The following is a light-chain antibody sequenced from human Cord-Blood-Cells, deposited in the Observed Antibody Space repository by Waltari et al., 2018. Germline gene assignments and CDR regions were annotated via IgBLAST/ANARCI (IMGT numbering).Light chain of an antibody. CDR1: QCLLHSNGYND. CDR2: LGS. V-gene: IGKV2-28*01. Sequence: DIVMTQSPLSLPVTPGEPASISCRSSQCLLHSNGYNDLDWYLQKPGQSPQLLIYLGSNRAAGVPDRFSGSGSGTDFTLKISRVEAEDVGVYYCMQALQTPYTFGQGTKLEIK. CDR3: MQALQTPYT. J-gene: IGKJ2*01.